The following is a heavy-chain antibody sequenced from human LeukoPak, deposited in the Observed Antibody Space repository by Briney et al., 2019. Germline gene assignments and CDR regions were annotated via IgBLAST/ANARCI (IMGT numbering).Heavy chain of an antibody. Sequence: PSETLSLTYTVSGGSISGYYWSWIRQPPGKGLEWIGEINHSGSTNYNPSLKSRVTISVDTSKNQFSLKLSSVTAADTAVYYCARHSSLRYFDSGRSDFDYWGQGTLVTVSS. CDR2: INHSGST. CDR3: ARHSSLRYFDSGRSDFDY. V-gene: IGHV4-34*01. J-gene: IGHJ4*02. D-gene: IGHD3-9*01. CDR1: GGSISGYY.